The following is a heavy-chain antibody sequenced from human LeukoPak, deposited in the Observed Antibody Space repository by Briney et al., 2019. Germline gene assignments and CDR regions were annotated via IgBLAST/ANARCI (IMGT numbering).Heavy chain of an antibody. CDR3: AKGVDLGYSSSWYKSDWFDP. D-gene: IGHD6-13*01. V-gene: IGHV3-30*18. CDR1: GFTFSSYG. J-gene: IGHJ5*02. Sequence: PGGSLRLSCAASGFTFSSYGMHWVRQAPGKGLEWVAVISYDGSNKYYADSVKARFTISRDNSKNTLYLQMNSLRAEDTAVYYCAKGVDLGYSSSWYKSDWFDPWGQGTLVTVSS. CDR2: ISYDGSNK.